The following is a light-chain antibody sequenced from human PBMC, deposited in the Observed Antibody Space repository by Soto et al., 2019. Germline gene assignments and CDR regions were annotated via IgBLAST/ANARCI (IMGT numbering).Light chain of an antibody. J-gene: IGLJ2*01. CDR2: DVN. CDR1: SSDVGGYHY. Sequence: QSALTQPPSASGSPGQSVAISCSGTSSDVGGYHYVSWYQQHPGKAPKLMIYDVNKRPSGVPDRFSGSKSGNTASLTVSGLQADDEADYYCISYAGSNKPAFGGGTKLTVL. CDR3: ISYAGSNKPA. V-gene: IGLV2-8*01.